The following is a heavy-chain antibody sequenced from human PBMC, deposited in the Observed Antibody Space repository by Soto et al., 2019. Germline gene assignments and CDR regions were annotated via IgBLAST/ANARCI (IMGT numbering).Heavy chain of an antibody. CDR1: GYTFTSYG. V-gene: IGHV1-18*01. D-gene: IGHD4-17*01. J-gene: IGHJ4*02. Sequence: QVQLVQSGAEVKKPGASVKVSCKASGYTFTSYGISWVRQAPGQGLEWMGWISAYNGNTNYAQKLQGRVTMTTDTSTSTAYMALRSLRSDDTAVYYCARAQSLYGANGLNDYWGQGTLVTVSS. CDR3: ARAQSLYGANGLNDY. CDR2: ISAYNGNT.